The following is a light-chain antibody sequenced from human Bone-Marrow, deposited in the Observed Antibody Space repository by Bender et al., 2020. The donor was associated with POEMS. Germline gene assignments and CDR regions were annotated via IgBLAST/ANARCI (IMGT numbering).Light chain of an antibody. CDR2: LNSDGRH. CDR3: QTWGTGVV. V-gene: IGLV4-69*01. J-gene: IGLJ2*01. Sequence: QPVLTQSPSASASLGASVKLTCTLSSGHTSHAIAWHQQQPKKGPRYLMKLNSDGRHSKGDGIPDRFSGSSSGAERYLTISSLQSEDEADYYCQTWGTGVVFGGGTKLTVL. CDR1: SGHTSHA.